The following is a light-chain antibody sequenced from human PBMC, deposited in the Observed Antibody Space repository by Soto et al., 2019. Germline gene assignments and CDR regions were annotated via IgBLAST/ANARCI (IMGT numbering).Light chain of an antibody. CDR1: SSDVGGYNY. CDR2: EVT. Sequence: QSALTQPPSASGSPGQSVTISCTGTSSDVGGYNYVSWYQQHPGKVPKLMIYEVTKRPSGVPDRFSGSKSGNMASLTVSGLQAEDEADYYCSSYAGSNILVFGGGTKLTVL. V-gene: IGLV2-8*01. J-gene: IGLJ3*02. CDR3: SSYAGSNILV.